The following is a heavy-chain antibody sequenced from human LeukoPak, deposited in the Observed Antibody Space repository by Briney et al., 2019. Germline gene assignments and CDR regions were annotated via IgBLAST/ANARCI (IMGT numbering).Heavy chain of an antibody. CDR2: ISYDGSHK. J-gene: IGHJ4*02. CDR1: GITFRSYG. Sequence: PGRSLRLSCAASGITFRSYGMHWVRQAPGKGLEWVAVISYDGSHKYYADSVKGRFSIPRDNSKNTLYLQMNSLRAEDTAVYYCARSYYYVVPFDYWGQGTLVTVSS. V-gene: IGHV3-30*03. CDR3: ARSYYYVVPFDY. D-gene: IGHD3-10*02.